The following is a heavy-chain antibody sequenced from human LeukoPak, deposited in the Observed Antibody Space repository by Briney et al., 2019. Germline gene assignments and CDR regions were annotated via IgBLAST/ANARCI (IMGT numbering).Heavy chain of an antibody. D-gene: IGHD5-18*01. J-gene: IGHJ4*02. Sequence: GGSLRLSCAASGFIFSSYAMHWVRQAPGKGLEWVAVISYDGSNKYYADSVKGRFTISRDNSKNTLYLQMNSLRAEDTAVYYCARAPGYSYGPGAYWGQGTLVTVSS. CDR1: GFIFSSYA. V-gene: IGHV3-30*19. CDR2: ISYDGSNK. CDR3: ARAPGYSYGPGAY.